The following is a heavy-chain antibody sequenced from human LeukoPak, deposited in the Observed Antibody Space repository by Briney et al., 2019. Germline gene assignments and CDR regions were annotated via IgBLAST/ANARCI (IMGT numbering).Heavy chain of an antibody. CDR3: ARDGPIYYDASGYSY. V-gene: IGHV3-30*03. CDR1: GFTFSGYG. D-gene: IGHD3-22*01. J-gene: IGHJ4*02. Sequence: GGSLRLSCTASGFTFSGYGMHWVRQAPGMGLEWVAIISYDGSNTFYGDSVKGRFTISRDNSKKTLYLQMNSLRTEDTAVYYCARDGPIYYDASGYSYWGQGTLVTVSS. CDR2: ISYDGSNT.